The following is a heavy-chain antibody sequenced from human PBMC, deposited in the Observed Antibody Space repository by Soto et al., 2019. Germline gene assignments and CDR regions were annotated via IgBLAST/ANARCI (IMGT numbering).Heavy chain of an antibody. CDR3: ARGPTGDFWSGYYLDY. D-gene: IGHD3-3*01. J-gene: IGHJ4*02. V-gene: IGHV1-2*04. CDR2: INPNSGGT. CDR1: GYTFTGYY. Sequence: ASVKVSCKASGYTFTGYYMHWVRQAPGQGLEWMGWINPNSGGTNYAQKFQGWVTMTRDTSISTAYMELSRPRSDDTAVYYCARGPTGDFWSGYYLDYWGQGTLVTVSS.